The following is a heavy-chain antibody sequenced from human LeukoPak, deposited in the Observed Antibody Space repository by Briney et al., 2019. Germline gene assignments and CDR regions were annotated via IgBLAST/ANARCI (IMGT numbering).Heavy chain of an antibody. CDR3: ARQGGWDTVTTPPGNWFDP. CDR2: IFYTGST. J-gene: IGHJ5*02. Sequence: PSETLSLTCTVSGGSISTYYWSWLRQPPGKGLEWLGFIFYTGSTSYNPSLKNRVTISVDTSKNQFSLKLTSVTAADTAVYYCARQGGWDTVTTPPGNWFDPWGQGTLVTVSS. CDR1: GGSISTYY. V-gene: IGHV4-59*08. D-gene: IGHD4-11*01.